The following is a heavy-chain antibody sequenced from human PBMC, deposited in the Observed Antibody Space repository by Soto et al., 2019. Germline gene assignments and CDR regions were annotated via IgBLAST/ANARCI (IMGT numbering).Heavy chain of an antibody. J-gene: IGHJ4*02. CDR3: TKWPGNAQSNFEH. D-gene: IGHD5-12*01. Sequence: GGSLRLSCTASGFIFDDYVMTWVRQAPGKGLEFVGSIRNKASGWTTEYAASVKGRFTISRDDSKSIAYLQMNSLKTEDTAVYYCTKWPGNAQSNFEHWGQGTQVTVSS. CDR1: GFIFDDYV. CDR2: IRNKASGWTT. V-gene: IGHV3-49*04.